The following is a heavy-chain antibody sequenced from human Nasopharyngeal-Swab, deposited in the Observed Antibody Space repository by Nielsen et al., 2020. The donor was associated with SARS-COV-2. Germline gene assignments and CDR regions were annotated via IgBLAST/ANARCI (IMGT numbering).Heavy chain of an antibody. CDR1: GFTFSSYA. D-gene: IGHD5-12*01. V-gene: IGHV3-23*01. CDR3: ARVAPRYSGYDYGEFSYYYYMDV. Sequence: GESLKISCAASGFTFSSYAMSWVRQAPGKGLEWVSAISGSGGSTYYADSVKGRFTISRDNSKNTLYLQMNSLRAEDTAVYYCARVAPRYSGYDYGEFSYYYYMDVWGKGTTVTVSS. CDR2: ISGSGGST. J-gene: IGHJ6*03.